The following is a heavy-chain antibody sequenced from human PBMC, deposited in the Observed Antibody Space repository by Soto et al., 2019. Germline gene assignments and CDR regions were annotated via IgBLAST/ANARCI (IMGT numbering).Heavy chain of an antibody. CDR3: AREMDTAMVTDY. J-gene: IGHJ4*02. CDR1: GFTFSSYA. CDR2: ISYDGSNK. D-gene: IGHD5-18*01. Sequence: GGSLRLSCAASGFTFSSYAMHWVRQAPGKGLEWVAVISYDGSNKYYADSVKGRFTISRDNSKSTLYLQMNSLRAEDTAVYYCAREMDTAMVTDYWGQGTLVTVSS. V-gene: IGHV3-30-3*01.